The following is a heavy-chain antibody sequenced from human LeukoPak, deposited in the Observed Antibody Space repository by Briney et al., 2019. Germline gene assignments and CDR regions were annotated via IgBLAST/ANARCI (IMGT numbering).Heavy chain of an antibody. J-gene: IGHJ4*02. CDR3: ARAAYVSVINSYYFDY. CDR1: GFTFSNYA. CDR2: INDNGSTR. V-gene: IGHV3-23*01. D-gene: IGHD4-23*01. Sequence: GGSLRLSCGASGFTFSNYAMSWVRQAPGKGLEWVSGINDNGSTRFYAASVKGRFTSSRDNAKNALYLQMNSLRAEDTAVYYCARAAYVSVINSYYFDYWGQGTLVTVSS.